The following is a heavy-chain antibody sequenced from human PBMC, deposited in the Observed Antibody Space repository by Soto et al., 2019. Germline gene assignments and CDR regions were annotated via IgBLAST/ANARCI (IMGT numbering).Heavy chain of an antibody. CDR1: GYTFTSYY. J-gene: IGHJ4*02. CDR2: INPSGGST. CDR3: ARYLPPYCGGDCYYFDY. V-gene: IGHV1-46*01. Sequence: ASVKVSCKASGYTFTSYYMHWVRQAPGQGLEWMGIINPSGGSTSYAQKFQGRVTMTRDTSTSTVYMELSSLRSEDTAVYYCARYLPPYCGGDCYYFDYWGQGTLVTVSS. D-gene: IGHD2-21*02.